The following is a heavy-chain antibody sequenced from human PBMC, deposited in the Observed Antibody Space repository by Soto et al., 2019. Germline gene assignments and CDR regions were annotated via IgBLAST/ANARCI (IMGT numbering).Heavy chain of an antibody. CDR2: IYYSGST. Sequence: KSSETLSLTCTVSGGSVSSGSYYWSWIRQPPGKGLEWIGYIYYSGSTNYNPSLRSRVTISVDTSKNQFSLKLSSVTAADTAVYYCARYLRITIFGVVRYWFDPWGQGTLVTVSS. J-gene: IGHJ5*02. D-gene: IGHD3-3*01. CDR1: GGSVSSGSYY. V-gene: IGHV4-61*01. CDR3: ARYLRITIFGVVRYWFDP.